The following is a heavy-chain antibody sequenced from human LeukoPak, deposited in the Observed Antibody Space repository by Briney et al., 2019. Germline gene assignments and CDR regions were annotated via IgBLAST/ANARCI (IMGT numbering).Heavy chain of an antibody. CDR3: ARGVRTKIYY. J-gene: IGHJ4*02. CDR1: GGSFSGYY. Sequence: KPSETLPLTCAVYGGSFSGYYWSWIRQPPGKGLEWIGEINHSGSTNYNPSLKSRVTISVDTSKNQFSLKLSSVTAADTAVYYCARGVRTKIYYWGQGTLVTVSS. CDR2: INHSGST. D-gene: IGHD2/OR15-2a*01. V-gene: IGHV4-34*01.